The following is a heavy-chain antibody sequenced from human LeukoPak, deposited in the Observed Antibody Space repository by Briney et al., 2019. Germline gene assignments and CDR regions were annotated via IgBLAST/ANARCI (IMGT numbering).Heavy chain of an antibody. V-gene: IGHV5-51*01. Sequence: GGSLKISFKGSGYRFTSYWIGWVRQMPGKGLGWMGIIYPGDSDTRYSPSFQGQVTISADKSISTAYLQWSSLKASDTAMYYCARSYCSGGSCPGAFDIWGQGTMVTVSS. CDR1: GYRFTSYW. CDR2: IYPGDSDT. D-gene: IGHD2-15*01. J-gene: IGHJ3*02. CDR3: ARSYCSGGSCPGAFDI.